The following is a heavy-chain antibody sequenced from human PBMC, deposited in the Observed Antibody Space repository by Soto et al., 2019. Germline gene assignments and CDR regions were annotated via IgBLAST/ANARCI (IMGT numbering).Heavy chain of an antibody. D-gene: IGHD5-12*01. CDR1: GGSISSSNW. CDR2: IYSSGST. V-gene: IGHV4-4*02. J-gene: IGHJ6*02. Sequence: QVQLQESGPGLVKPSGTLSLTCAVSGGSISSSNWWSWVRQPPGKGLEWIGEIYSSGSTNYNPSLKSRVTISVDKSNNQFSLKLRSVTAADTAVYYCARAYMDIDYYYYGMDVWGQGTTVTVSS. CDR3: ARAYMDIDYYYYGMDV.